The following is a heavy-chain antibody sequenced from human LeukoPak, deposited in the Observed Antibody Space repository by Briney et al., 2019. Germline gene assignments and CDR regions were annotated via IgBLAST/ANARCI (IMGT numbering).Heavy chain of an antibody. CDR3: ATDRWANGAFDI. CDR1: GYTLTELS. Sequence: ASVKVSLKVSGYTLTELSMHWVRQGQATGLGRMGGYESEDGETIYVQKFQGRVTMTEDTSTDTAYMELSSLRSEDTAVYYCATDRWANGAFDIWGQGTMVTVSS. V-gene: IGHV1-24*01. D-gene: IGHD3-16*01. J-gene: IGHJ3*02. CDR2: YESEDGET.